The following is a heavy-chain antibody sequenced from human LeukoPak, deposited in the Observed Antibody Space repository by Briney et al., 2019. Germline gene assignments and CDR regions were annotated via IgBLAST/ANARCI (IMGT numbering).Heavy chain of an antibody. CDR1: GGSISSYY. CDR2: IYYSGST. Sequence: SETLSLTCTVSGGSISSYYWSWIRQPPGKGLEWIGYIYYSGSTNYNPSLKSRVTISVDTSKNQFSLKLSSVTAADTAVYYCARPGYYRGWFDPWGQGTLVTVSS. D-gene: IGHD3-22*01. V-gene: IGHV4-59*01. J-gene: IGHJ5*02. CDR3: ARPGYYRGWFDP.